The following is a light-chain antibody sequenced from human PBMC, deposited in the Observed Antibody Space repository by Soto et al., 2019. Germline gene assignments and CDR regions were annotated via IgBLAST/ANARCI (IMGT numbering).Light chain of an antibody. V-gene: IGKV3-15*01. CDR2: GVS. CDR3: QQYGSSPT. CDR1: QSVSSK. Sequence: EIVMTQSPATLSVSPGERATLSCRASQSVSSKLAWFQQKPGQAPSLLIYGVSTRATGVPVRFSGSGSGTEFTLTINSLQSEDFAVYYCQQYGSSPTFGQGTKVEIK. J-gene: IGKJ1*01.